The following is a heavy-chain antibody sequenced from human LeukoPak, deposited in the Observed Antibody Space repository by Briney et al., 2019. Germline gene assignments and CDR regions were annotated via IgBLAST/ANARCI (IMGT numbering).Heavy chain of an antibody. Sequence: PSETLSLTCAVYGGSLSGYYWSWIRQPPGKGLEWIGEINHSGSTNYNPSLKSRVTISVATSKNQFSLKLSSVTAADTAVYYCARVPYCSGGSCNYYYYYGMDVWGQGTTVTVSS. CDR3: ARVPYCSGGSCNYYYYYGMDV. V-gene: IGHV4-34*01. CDR1: GGSLSGYY. CDR2: INHSGST. J-gene: IGHJ6*02. D-gene: IGHD2-15*01.